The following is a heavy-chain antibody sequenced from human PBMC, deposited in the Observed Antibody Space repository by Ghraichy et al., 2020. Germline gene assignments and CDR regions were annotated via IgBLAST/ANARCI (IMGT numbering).Heavy chain of an antibody. CDR3: AIFRNGYNWFDP. J-gene: IGHJ5*02. Sequence: SVKVSCKASGGTFSSYAISWVRQAPGQGLEWMGGIIPIFGTANYAQKFQGRVTITTDESTSTAYMELSSLRSEDTAVYYCAIFRNGYNWFDPWGQGTLVTVSS. CDR1: GGTFSSYA. D-gene: IGHD1-1*01. CDR2: IIPIFGTA. V-gene: IGHV1-69*05.